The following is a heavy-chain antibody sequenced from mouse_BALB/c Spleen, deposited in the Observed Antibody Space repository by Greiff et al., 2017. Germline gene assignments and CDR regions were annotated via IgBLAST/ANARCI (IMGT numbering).Heavy chain of an antibody. J-gene: IGHJ4*01. CDR1: DSEVFAIAI. V-gene: IGHV15-2*02. CDR3: ARTTYGNDSVDY. CDR2: ILQSIGRT. D-gene: IGHD2-1*01. Sequence: VQLQQSGSELGSPGSSVKLSCKASDSEVFAIAIMCWVRQKPGHGFEWIGDILQSIGRTIYGEMFEDKAILDAETVTNTAYLELNSLTPEDSAIDYCARTTYGNDSVDYWGQGTTVTVSS.